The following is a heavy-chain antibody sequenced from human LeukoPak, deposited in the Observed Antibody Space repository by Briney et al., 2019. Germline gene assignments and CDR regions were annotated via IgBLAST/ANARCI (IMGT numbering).Heavy chain of an antibody. Sequence: NASETLSLTCTVSGGSISSYYWGWIRQPPGKGLEWIGSIYYSGSTYYNPSLKSRVTISVDTSKNQFSLKLSSVTAADTAVYYCAGEKTVTNYYYYYYMDVWGKGTTVTVSS. V-gene: IGHV4-39*07. CDR1: GGSISSYY. D-gene: IGHD4-11*01. CDR3: AGEKTVTNYYYYYYMDV. J-gene: IGHJ6*03. CDR2: IYYSGST.